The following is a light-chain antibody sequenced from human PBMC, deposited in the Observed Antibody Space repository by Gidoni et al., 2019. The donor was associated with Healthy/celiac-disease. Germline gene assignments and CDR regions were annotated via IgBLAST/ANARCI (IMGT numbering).Light chain of an antibody. Sequence: DIQMTQSPSSLSASVGDRVTITCRASQSISSYLNWYQQKPGKAPKLLNYAASSLQSGVPSRFSGSGSGTDFTLTISSLQPEDFATYYCQQRETFGQGTKVEIK. J-gene: IGKJ1*01. V-gene: IGKV1-39*01. CDR2: AAS. CDR3: QQRET. CDR1: QSISSY.